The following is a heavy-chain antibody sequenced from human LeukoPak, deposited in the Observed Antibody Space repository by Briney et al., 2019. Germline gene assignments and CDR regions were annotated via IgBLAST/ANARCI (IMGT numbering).Heavy chain of an antibody. J-gene: IGHJ4*02. CDR3: ARGGVGATSFNFDY. CDR1: GESSSSVY. Sequence: SETLSRTWSVSGESSSSVYWDWIRLPPGKGLEWIGHMYDSGSTNYNPSLKSRITISVDTPKNQFSLRLSSVTAADTAVYYCARGGVGATSFNFDYWGQGTLVTVSS. CDR2: MYDSGST. V-gene: IGHV4-59*01. D-gene: IGHD1-26*01.